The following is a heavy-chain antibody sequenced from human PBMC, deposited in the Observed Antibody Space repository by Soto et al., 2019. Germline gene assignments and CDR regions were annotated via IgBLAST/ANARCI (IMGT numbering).Heavy chain of an antibody. Sequence: QVQLVESGGGVVQPGRSLRLSCAASGFTFSSYGMHWVRQAPGKGLEWVAVIWYDGSNKYYADSVKGRFTISRDNSKNTLYLPMNSLRAEDTAVYYCARDGNGPFQHWGQGTLVTVSS. D-gene: IGHD1-1*01. V-gene: IGHV3-33*01. CDR1: GFTFSSYG. J-gene: IGHJ1*01. CDR2: IWYDGSNK. CDR3: ARDGNGPFQH.